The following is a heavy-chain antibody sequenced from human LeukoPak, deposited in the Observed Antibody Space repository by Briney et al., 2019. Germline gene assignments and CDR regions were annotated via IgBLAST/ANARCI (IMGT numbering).Heavy chain of an antibody. CDR1: GFTFSSYA. CDR3: ATEYNYYDSSGYLDY. Sequence: PGGSLRLSCVASGFTFSSYAMSWVRQAPGKGLEWVSAISGSGGSTYYADSVKGRFTISRDNSKNTLYLQMNSLRAEDTAVYYCATEYNYYDSSGYLDYWGQGTLVTVSS. D-gene: IGHD3-22*01. V-gene: IGHV3-23*01. J-gene: IGHJ4*02. CDR2: ISGSGGST.